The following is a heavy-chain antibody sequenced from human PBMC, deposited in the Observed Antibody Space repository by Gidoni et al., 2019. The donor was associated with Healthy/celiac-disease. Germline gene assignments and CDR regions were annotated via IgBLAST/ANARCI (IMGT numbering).Heavy chain of an antibody. CDR3: ARVWYSSGWLFDY. V-gene: IGHV3-7*04. J-gene: IGHJ4*02. Sequence: EVQLVESGGGLVQPGGSLRLSCAASGFTFSSYWMGWVRQAPGKGLEGVANIKQDGSEKYYVDSVKGRFAISRDNAKNSLYLQMNSLRAEDTAVYYCARVWYSSGWLFDYWGQGTLVTVSS. D-gene: IGHD6-19*01. CDR1: GFTFSSYW. CDR2: IKQDGSEK.